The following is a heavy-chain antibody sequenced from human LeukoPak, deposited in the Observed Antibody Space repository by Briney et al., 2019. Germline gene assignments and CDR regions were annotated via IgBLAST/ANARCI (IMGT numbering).Heavy chain of an antibody. CDR3: AKGRLSRSQYLADH. Sequence: PGGSLRLSCVTSGFTLSDYGMSWVRQAPGKGLEWVSRISGSGADTYYADSVKGRFTISKDNSKYSLYLQMSSLRAEDTALYYCAKGRLSRSQYLADHWGQGTLVTVSS. CDR2: ISGSGADT. CDR1: GFTLSDYG. V-gene: IGHV3-23*01. D-gene: IGHD6-6*01. J-gene: IGHJ4*02.